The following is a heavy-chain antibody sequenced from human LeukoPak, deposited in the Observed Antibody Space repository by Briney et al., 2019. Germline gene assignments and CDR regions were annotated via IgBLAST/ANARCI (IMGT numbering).Heavy chain of an antibody. V-gene: IGHV3-21*01. CDR1: GFTFSSYS. CDR2: ISGSSYYI. J-gene: IGHJ4*02. CDR3: AKGGSSWYPDY. Sequence: GGSLRLSCAASGFTFSSYSMNWVRQAPGKGLEWVSSISGSSYYIYYADSVKGRFTISRDNSGNTLNLQMNSLRAEDTAVHYCAKGGSSWYPDYWGQGTLVTVSS. D-gene: IGHD6-13*01.